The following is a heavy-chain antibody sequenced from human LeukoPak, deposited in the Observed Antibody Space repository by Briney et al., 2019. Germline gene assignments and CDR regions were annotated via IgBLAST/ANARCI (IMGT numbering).Heavy chain of an antibody. CDR1: GFTFNGHA. J-gene: IGHJ3*02. Sequence: GGSLRLSCAASGFTFNGHAMYWVRQAPGKGLEWVSGINWNSDNIGYADSVKGRFTISRDDAKNSLFLQMNSLRAEDTALYYCARASYYYDTTGLGAVDIWGQGTLVTVSS. V-gene: IGHV3-9*01. CDR2: INWNSDNI. D-gene: IGHD3-22*01. CDR3: ARASYYYDTTGLGAVDI.